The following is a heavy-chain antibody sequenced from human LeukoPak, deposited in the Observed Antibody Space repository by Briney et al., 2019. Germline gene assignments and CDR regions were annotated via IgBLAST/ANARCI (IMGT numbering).Heavy chain of an antibody. CDR3: AKDPRYTSSWYWDA. V-gene: IGHV3-23*01. D-gene: IGHD6-13*01. CDR1: GFTFSSYA. Sequence: PGGSLRLSCAASGFTFSSYAMNWVRQSPGKGLEWVSGISGSGDTTYYVDSVKGRFTISRDHSKNTLYLQMNSLRVEDTAIYYCAKDPRYTSSWYWDAWGQGALVTVSS. CDR2: ISGSGDTT. J-gene: IGHJ4*02.